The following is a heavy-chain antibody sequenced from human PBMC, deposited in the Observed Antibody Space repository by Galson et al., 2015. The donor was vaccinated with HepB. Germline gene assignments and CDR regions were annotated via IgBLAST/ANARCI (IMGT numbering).Heavy chain of an antibody. Sequence: DTLSLTCTVSGDSISSRSYYWGWIRQPPGKGLEWVGNVFYSGSNYFNPSLKSRITLSVDTSKNQFSLKLNSVTAADTAVYYCARRDHFYDGRWDPWGQGTLVAVSS. V-gene: IGHV4-39*01. CDR1: GDSISSRSYY. CDR2: VFYSGSN. D-gene: IGHD2/OR15-2a*01. J-gene: IGHJ5*02. CDR3: ARRDHFYDGRWDP.